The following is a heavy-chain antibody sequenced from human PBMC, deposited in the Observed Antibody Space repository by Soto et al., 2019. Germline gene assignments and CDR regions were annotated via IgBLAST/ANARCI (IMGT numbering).Heavy chain of an antibody. J-gene: IGHJ4*02. CDR2: IYWLGTQ. CDR1: GFSFNDSGVA. D-gene: IGHD2-15*01. V-gene: IGHV2-5*05. CDR3: IHRGEGRRHFDY. Sequence: QITLQEAGPSVVKPTQTLTLTCSFSGFSFNDSGVAVGWVRQTPSKALEWLGLIYWLGTQRYGPSLDTRVTITKDSSKNQVVLTMSNMAPLGTCTYFCIHRGEGRRHFDYWGQGALVTVSS.